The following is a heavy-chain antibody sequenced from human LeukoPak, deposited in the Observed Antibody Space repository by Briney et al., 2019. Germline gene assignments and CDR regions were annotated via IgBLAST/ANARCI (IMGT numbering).Heavy chain of an antibody. Sequence: GGSLRLSCAAAGFTFSSYTMNWVRQAPGKGLEWVSSICTTSTYIYYADAVKGRFTISRDNAKNSLYLQMNSLRAEDTAVYYCARGGNSNYYYYGMDVWGQGTTVTVSS. J-gene: IGHJ6*02. CDR1: GFTFSSYT. D-gene: IGHD4-23*01. CDR2: ICTTSTYI. V-gene: IGHV3-21*01. CDR3: ARGGNSNYYYYGMDV.